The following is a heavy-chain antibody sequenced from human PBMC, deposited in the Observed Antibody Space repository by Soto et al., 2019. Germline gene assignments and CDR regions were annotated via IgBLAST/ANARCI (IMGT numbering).Heavy chain of an antibody. CDR2: IYYSGST. D-gene: IGHD6-13*01. CDR3: ARRKQQLVLAWFDP. V-gene: IGHV4-39*01. Sequence: QLQLQESGPGLVKPSETLSLTCTVSGGSISSSSYYWGWIRQPPGKGLEWIGSIYYSGSTYYNPSLKSRVTISVDTSKNQFSLKLSSVTAADTAVYYCARRKQQLVLAWFDPWGQGTLVTVSS. J-gene: IGHJ5*02. CDR1: GGSISSSSYY.